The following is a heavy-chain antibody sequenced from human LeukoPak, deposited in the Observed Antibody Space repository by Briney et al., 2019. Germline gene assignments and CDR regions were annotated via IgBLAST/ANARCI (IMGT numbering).Heavy chain of an antibody. CDR1: DYTFTNFG. J-gene: IGHJ4*02. V-gene: IGHV1-18*01. D-gene: IGHD6-25*01. CDR2: ISAYNGNT. Sequence: ASVKVSCKASDYTFTNFGITWVRQAPGQGLEWMEWISAYNGNTNYGQKFQGRVTMTTDTSTSTAYMELRSLRSDDTAVYFCARTIREDSSGTFDYWGQGTLVTVSS. CDR3: ARTIREDSSGTFDY.